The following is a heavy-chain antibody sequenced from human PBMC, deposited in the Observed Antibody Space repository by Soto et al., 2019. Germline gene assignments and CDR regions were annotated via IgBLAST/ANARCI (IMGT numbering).Heavy chain of an antibody. CDR3: ERSWYNYYYSGMDV. V-gene: IGHV3-11*01. J-gene: IGHJ6*02. CDR1: GFTFSDYY. D-gene: IGHD1-20*01. Sequence: QVQLVESGGGLVKPGGSLRLSCVASGFTFSDYYLSWIRQAPGKGLESVSYISNGGTTISYADSVKGRFIISRDNAKNSLSLQMNSLRAEDTAVYYCERSWYNYYYSGMDVWGQGTTVTVSS. CDR2: ISNGGTTI.